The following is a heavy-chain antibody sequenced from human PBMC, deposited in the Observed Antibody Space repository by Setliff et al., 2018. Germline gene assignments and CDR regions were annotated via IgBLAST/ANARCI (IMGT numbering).Heavy chain of an antibody. CDR2: ISGSASST. V-gene: IGHV3-23*01. CDR3: AKYPSNSVYNYFDP. J-gene: IGHJ5*02. Sequence: GGSLRLSCAASGFTFSNYAMGWVRQAPGEGLEWVSSISGSASSTYYADSVKGRFSISRDNSKNTLSLQMNSLRAEDTAIYYCAKYPSNSVYNYFDPWGQGTLVTVSS. D-gene: IGHD1-7*01. CDR1: GFTFSNYA.